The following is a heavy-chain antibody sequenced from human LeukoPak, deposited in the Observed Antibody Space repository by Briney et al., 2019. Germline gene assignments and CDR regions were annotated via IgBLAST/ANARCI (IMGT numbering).Heavy chain of an antibody. CDR3: ARSYPSVEDV. D-gene: IGHD5-24*01. CDR2: LSGSGGST. CDR1: GFTFSSYA. J-gene: IGHJ4*02. V-gene: IGHV3-23*01. Sequence: GGSLRLSCAASGFTFSSYAMSWVRQAPGQGLERPPALSGSGGSTYYADSVKGRFTISRDNSKNTLYLQMNSLRAEDTAVYYCARSYPSVEDVWGQGTLVTVSS.